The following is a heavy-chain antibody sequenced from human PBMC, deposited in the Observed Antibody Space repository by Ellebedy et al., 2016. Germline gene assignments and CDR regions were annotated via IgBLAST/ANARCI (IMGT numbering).Heavy chain of an antibody. CDR3: ATDRNRVRDI. CDR2: IHSDGSST. J-gene: IGHJ4*02. V-gene: IGHV3-74*01. Sequence: GGSLRLXXAASGFAFSSYWMHWVRQAPGKGLVWVSRIHSDGSSTNYADSVKGRFTISRDNAKNTLFLQMNSLRAEDSGIYYCATDRNRVRDIWGQGTLVTVSS. CDR1: GFAFSSYW. D-gene: IGHD2-21*02.